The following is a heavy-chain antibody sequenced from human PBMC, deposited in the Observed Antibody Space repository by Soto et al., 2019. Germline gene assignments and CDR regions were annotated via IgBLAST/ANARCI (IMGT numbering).Heavy chain of an antibody. CDR1: GGSISSYY. CDR3: ARDLDSRSFFAL. D-gene: IGHD6-13*01. CDR2: IYYSGSS. J-gene: IGHJ4*02. Sequence: PSETLSLTCTVSGGSISSYYWSWIRQPPGKGLEWIGYIYYSGSSNYNPSLKSRVTISVDTSKNQFSLKLSSVTAADTAVYNCARDLDSRSFFALRGQGPLVPVSS. V-gene: IGHV4-59*12.